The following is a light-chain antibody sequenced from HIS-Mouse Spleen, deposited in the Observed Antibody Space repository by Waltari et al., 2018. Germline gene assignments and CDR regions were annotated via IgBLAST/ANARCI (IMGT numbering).Light chain of an antibody. J-gene: IGLJ2*01. Sequence: QSVLTQPPSASGTPGQRVTISCSGSSSNIGSNTVNWYQQLPGTAPKLLIYSNNPQPSGVPDRFSGSKSGTSASLAISGLQSEDEADYYCAAWDDSLNGVVFGGGTKLTVL. CDR3: AAWDDSLNGVV. CDR1: SSNIGSNT. CDR2: SNN. V-gene: IGLV1-44*01.